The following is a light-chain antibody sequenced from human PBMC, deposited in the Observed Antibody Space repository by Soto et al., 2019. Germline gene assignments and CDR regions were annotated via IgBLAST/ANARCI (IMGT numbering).Light chain of an antibody. CDR1: QSVYSN. Sequence: VVMTQSPATLSVSPGERATFSCRASQSVYSNLAWYQQKPGQAPRLLIYGASSRASRVPVRFSGSGSGTEFTLTISSVESEDFAVYYCQQYNSWPRTFGQGIKVEIK. V-gene: IGKV3-15*01. CDR3: QQYNSWPRT. J-gene: IGKJ1*01. CDR2: GAS.